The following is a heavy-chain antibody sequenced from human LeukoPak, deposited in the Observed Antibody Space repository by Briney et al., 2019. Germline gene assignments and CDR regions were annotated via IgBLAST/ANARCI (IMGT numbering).Heavy chain of an antibody. Sequence: SETLSLTCTVSGGSISSGGYYWSWIRQHPGKGLEWIGYIYYSGSTHYNPSLKSRVTISVDTSKNQFSLKLSSMTAADTAVYYCTRRQTGTRWFDPWGQGTLVTVSP. J-gene: IGHJ5*02. V-gene: IGHV4-61*08. D-gene: IGHD1-7*01. CDR3: TRRQTGTRWFDP. CDR1: GGSISSGGYY. CDR2: IYYSGST.